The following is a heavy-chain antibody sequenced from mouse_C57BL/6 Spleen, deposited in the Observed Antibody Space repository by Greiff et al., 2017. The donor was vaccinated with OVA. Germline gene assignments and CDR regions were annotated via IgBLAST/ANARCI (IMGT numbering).Heavy chain of an antibody. V-gene: IGHV1-19*01. CDR2: INPYNGGT. D-gene: IGHD1-1*01. J-gene: IGHJ2*01. Sequence: EVQLQQSGPVLVKPGASVKMSCKASGYTFTDYYMNWVKQSHGKSLEWIGVINPYNGGTSYNQKFKGKATLTVDKSYSTAYMELNSLTSEDSAVYYCAADYYGSNYFDYWGQGTTLTVSS. CDR3: AADYYGSNYFDY. CDR1: GYTFTDYY.